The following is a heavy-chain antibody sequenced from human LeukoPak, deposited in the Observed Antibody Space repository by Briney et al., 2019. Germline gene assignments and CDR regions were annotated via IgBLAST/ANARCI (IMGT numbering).Heavy chain of an antibody. D-gene: IGHD3-22*01. V-gene: IGHV1-2*04. CDR3: ARDESYDSSGYYNY. Sequence: ASVKVSCTASGYTFTGYYMHWVRQAPGQGLEWMGWINPNSGGTNYAQKFQGWVTMTRDTSISTAYMELSRLRSDDTAVYYCARDESYDSSGYYNYWGQGTLVTVSS. CDR1: GYTFTGYY. CDR2: INPNSGGT. J-gene: IGHJ4*02.